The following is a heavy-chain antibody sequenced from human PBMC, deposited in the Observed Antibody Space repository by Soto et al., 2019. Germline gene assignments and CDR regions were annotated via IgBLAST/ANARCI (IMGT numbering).Heavy chain of an antibody. CDR1: GYTFTSYG. D-gene: IGHD3-22*01. V-gene: IGHV1-3*01. CDR2: INAGNGNT. J-gene: IGHJ6*02. CDR3: ARDPNYSSAYYHYYHYVMDV. Sequence: GSSVKLSCKASGYTFTSYGIHWVRQAPGQRLEWTGWINAGNGNTKYSEKFQGRVTITRDTSASTAYLELSSLRSEDTAVYYCARDPNYSSAYYHYYHYVMDVCAQGTSVTVSS.